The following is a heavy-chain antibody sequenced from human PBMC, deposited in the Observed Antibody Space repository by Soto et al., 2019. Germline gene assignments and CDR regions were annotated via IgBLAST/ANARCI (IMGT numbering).Heavy chain of an antibody. CDR3: AKDRGRYCSGGTCYLLDY. J-gene: IGHJ4*02. Sequence: PGGSLRLSCVPSGFTFSSYAMHWVRQAPGKGLEWVAIISYDGSNKYYADSVKGRFTISRDNSKNTLYLQMNSLRVEDTALYYCAKDRGRYCSGGTCYLLDYWGQGALVTVSS. CDR1: GFTFSSYA. D-gene: IGHD2-15*01. CDR2: ISYDGSNK. V-gene: IGHV3-30*04.